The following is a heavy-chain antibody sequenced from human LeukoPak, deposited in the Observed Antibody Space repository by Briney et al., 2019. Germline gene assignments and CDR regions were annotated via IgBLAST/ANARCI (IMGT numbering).Heavy chain of an antibody. CDR3: ARAGGDSSSWYYLYYFDY. V-gene: IGHV3-21*01. CDR2: ISSSSSYI. CDR1: GFTFSSYS. J-gene: IGHJ4*02. D-gene: IGHD6-13*01. Sequence: GGSLRLSCAASGFTFSSYSMNWVRQAPGKGLEWVSSISSSSSYIYYADSVKGRFTISRDNAKNSLYLQMNSLRAEDTAVYYCARAGGDSSSWYYLYYFDYWGQGTLVTVSA.